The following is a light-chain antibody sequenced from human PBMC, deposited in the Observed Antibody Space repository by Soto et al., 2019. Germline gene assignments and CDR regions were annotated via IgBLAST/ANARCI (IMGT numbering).Light chain of an antibody. V-gene: IGKV1-5*01. CDR3: QHYNSYSEA. CDR2: DAS. Sequence: DIQMTHSPSSLSASVGDRVTITCRASQSISSYLNWYQQKPGKAPKLLIYDASSLESGVPSRFSGSGSGTQFTLTISSLQPDDFATYYCQHYNSYSEAFGQGTKVDI. J-gene: IGKJ1*01. CDR1: QSISSY.